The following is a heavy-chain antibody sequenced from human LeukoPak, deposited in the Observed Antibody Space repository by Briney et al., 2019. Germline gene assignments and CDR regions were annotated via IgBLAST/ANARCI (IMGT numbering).Heavy chain of an antibody. CDR2: IIPIFGTA. J-gene: IGHJ6*03. D-gene: IGHD3-10*01. CDR1: VGTFSSYA. CDR3: ARSPFYYGSGSYYDRKNYYYYYMDV. V-gene: IGHV1-69*06. Sequence: GASVKVSCKASVGTFSSYAISWVRQAPGQGLEWMGGIIPIFGTANYAQKFQGRVTITADKSTSTAYMELSSLRSEDTAVYYCARSPFYYGSGSYYDRKNYYYYYMDVWGKGTTVTVSS.